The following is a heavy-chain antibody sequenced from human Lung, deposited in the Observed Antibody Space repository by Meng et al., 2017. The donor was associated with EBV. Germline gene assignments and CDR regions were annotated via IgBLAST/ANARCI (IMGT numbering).Heavy chain of an antibody. CDR3: ARGRGNQPLFDF. CDR1: GGSFSTYT. CDR2: LIPVLNKA. J-gene: IGHJ4*02. Sequence: QVQLVQSGAEVXXXXXXVKXACKPSGGSFSTYTFSWVRQAPGQGLEWMGGLIPVLNKAKSAPRFQDRVTFTADETTTTAYMELSSLTFEDTAVYFCARGRGNQPLFDFWGQGTLVTVSS. D-gene: IGHD2/OR15-2a*01. V-gene: IGHV1-69*10.